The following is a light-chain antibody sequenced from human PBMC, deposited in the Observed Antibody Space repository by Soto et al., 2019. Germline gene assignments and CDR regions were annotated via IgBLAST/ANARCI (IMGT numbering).Light chain of an antibody. CDR1: QSVSCNY. J-gene: IGKJ1*01. V-gene: IGKV3-20*01. Sequence: EIVLTQSPGTLSLSPGERATLSCRASQSVSCNYLAWYHRKPGQAPSLLIYGASSRATDTPRRLSGSGSGTDFTLTITRLETEDFAVYYCQQYGSSPPTLGLGTKVEFK. CDR3: QQYGSSPPT. CDR2: GAS.